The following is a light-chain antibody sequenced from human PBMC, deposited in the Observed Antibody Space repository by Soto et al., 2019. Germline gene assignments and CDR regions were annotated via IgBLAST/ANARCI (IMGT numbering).Light chain of an antibody. J-gene: IGKJ4*01. CDR1: QGISNF. V-gene: IGKV1-9*01. CDR2: AAS. CDR3: QQLNYFPFT. Sequence: TQLTQSPSSLSASVGDRVTITCRASQGISNFLAWYQQKPGKAPNLLIYAASTLQSGVPSRFSGNRSGTAFTLTISSLQPEDFATYYCQQLNYFPFTFGGGTRVEIK.